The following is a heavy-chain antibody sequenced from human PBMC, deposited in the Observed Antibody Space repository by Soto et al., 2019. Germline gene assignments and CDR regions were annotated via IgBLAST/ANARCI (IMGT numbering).Heavy chain of an antibody. D-gene: IGHD2-8*01. J-gene: IGHJ3*02. V-gene: IGHV5-51*01. CDR1: GYSFTSYW. CDR2: IYPGDSDT. Sequence: PXXSLKISCKGSGYSFTSYWISWVPQMPGKGLEWMGIIYPGDSDTRYSPSFQGQVTISADKSISTAYLQWSSLKASDTAMYYCAKLMVHHDAFDIWGQGTMVTVSS. CDR3: AKLMVHHDAFDI.